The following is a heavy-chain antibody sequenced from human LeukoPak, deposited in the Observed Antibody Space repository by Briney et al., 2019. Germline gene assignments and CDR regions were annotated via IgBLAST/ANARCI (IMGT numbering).Heavy chain of an antibody. CDR2: ISVSGNT. V-gene: IGHV3-23*01. CDR1: GFTLSSYA. J-gene: IGHJ4*02. CDR3: ARDVSSLSSESSLPRFDY. D-gene: IGHD1-26*01. Sequence: GGSLRLSCAASGFTLSSYAMSWVRQGPGKGLEWVSAISVSGNTYHADSVKGRFTISRDNAKNSVYLQMNSLRAEDTAIYYCARDVSSLSSESSLPRFDYWGQGTLVTVSS.